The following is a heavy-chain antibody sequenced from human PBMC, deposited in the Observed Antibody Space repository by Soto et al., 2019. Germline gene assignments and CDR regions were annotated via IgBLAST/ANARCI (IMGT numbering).Heavy chain of an antibody. J-gene: IGHJ4*02. CDR1: GFTFSSYG. Sequence: PGGSLRLSCAASGFTFSSYGMHWVRQAPGKGLEWVAVIWYDGSNKYYADSVKGRFTISRDNSKKSLYLQMNSLRAEDTAVYYCGRDSGTFHIDYWGQGPLVTLSS. CDR3: GRDSGTFHIDY. D-gene: IGHD1-26*01. V-gene: IGHV3-33*01. CDR2: IWYDGSNK.